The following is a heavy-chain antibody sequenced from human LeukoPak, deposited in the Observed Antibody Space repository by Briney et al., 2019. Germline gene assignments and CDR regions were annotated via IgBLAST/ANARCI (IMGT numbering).Heavy chain of an antibody. Sequence: SETLSLTCTVSGGSISSYYWSWIRQPPGKGLEGIGYIYYSGSTNYNPSLTSRVTISVDTSKNQFSLKLSSVTAADTAVYYCASSIDYYDSSGYYSDGFDYWGQGTLVTVSS. J-gene: IGHJ4*02. CDR3: ASSIDYYDSSGYYSDGFDY. D-gene: IGHD3-22*01. CDR2: IYYSGST. V-gene: IGHV4-59*01. CDR1: GGSISSYY.